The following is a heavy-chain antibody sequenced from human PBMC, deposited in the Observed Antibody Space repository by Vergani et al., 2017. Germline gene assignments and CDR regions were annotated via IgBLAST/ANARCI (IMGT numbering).Heavy chain of an antibody. CDR1: GFTFSSYA. D-gene: IGHD3-10*01. J-gene: IGHJ4*02. CDR3: AREFIMVLGPFDY. CDR2: ISSNGGST. V-gene: IGHV3-64D*06. Sequence: EVQLVESGGGLVQPGGSLRLSCSASGFTFSSYAMHWVRQAPGKGLEYVSAISSNGGSTYYADSVKGRFTISRDNSKNTLYLQMSSLRAEDTAVYYCAREFIMVLGPFDYWGQGTLVTVSS.